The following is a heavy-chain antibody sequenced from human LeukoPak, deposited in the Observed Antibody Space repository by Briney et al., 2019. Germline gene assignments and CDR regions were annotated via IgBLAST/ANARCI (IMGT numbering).Heavy chain of an antibody. Sequence: ASVKVSCKASGYTFTSYAMNWVRQAPGQGLEWMGWINTNTGNPTYAQGFTGRFVFSLDTSVSTAYLQIRSLMAEDTAVYYCASMNHSSGWYYFDYWGQGTLVTVSS. V-gene: IGHV7-4-1*01. CDR1: GYTFTSYA. CDR3: ASMNHSSGWYYFDY. J-gene: IGHJ4*02. D-gene: IGHD6-19*01. CDR2: INTNTGNP.